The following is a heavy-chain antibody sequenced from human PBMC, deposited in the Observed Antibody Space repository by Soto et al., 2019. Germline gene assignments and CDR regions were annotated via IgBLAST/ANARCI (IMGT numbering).Heavy chain of an antibody. CDR3: ARGYGRNFDY. J-gene: IGHJ4*02. Sequence: SETLSLTCAVYGGSFSGYYWSWIRQPPGKGLEWIGEINHSGSTNYNPSLKSRVTISVDTSKNQFSLKLSSVTAADTAVDYCARGYGRNFDYWGQGTLVTVSP. D-gene: IGHD3-10*01. V-gene: IGHV4-34*01. CDR1: GGSFSGYY. CDR2: INHSGST.